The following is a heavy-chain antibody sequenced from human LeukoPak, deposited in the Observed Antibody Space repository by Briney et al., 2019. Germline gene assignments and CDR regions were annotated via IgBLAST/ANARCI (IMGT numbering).Heavy chain of an antibody. J-gene: IGHJ4*02. Sequence: ASVKVSCKASGYTFTSYGITWVRQAPGQGLEWMGWISAYNGNTNYAQKLQGRVTMTTDTSTSTAYMELRSLRSDDTAVYYCARDPGGSYPSRVFDYWGQGTLVTVSS. D-gene: IGHD1-26*01. CDR3: ARDPGGSYPSRVFDY. V-gene: IGHV1-18*01. CDR2: ISAYNGNT. CDR1: GYTFTSYG.